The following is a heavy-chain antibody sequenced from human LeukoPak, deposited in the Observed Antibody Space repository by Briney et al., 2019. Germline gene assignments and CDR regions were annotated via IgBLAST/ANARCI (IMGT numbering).Heavy chain of an antibody. CDR1: GGSFSGYY. Sequence: SEILSLTCAVYGGSFSGYYWSWIRQPPGKGLEWIGEINHSGSTNYNPSLKSRVTISVDTSKNQFSLKLSSVTAADTAVYYCARMAAAGNGYWGQGTLVTVSS. CDR2: INHSGST. CDR3: ARMAAAGNGY. D-gene: IGHD6-13*01. J-gene: IGHJ4*02. V-gene: IGHV4-34*01.